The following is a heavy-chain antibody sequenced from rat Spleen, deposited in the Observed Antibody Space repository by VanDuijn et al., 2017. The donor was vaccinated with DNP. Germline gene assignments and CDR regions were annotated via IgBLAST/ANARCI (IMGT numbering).Heavy chain of an antibody. V-gene: IGHV5-46*01. D-gene: IGHD3-1*01. J-gene: IGHJ1*01. CDR3: ARGSTSIYWYFDF. Sequence: EVQLVESGGGLVQPGNSLKLSCAASGFTFSSFPMAWVRQAPKKGLEWVAAISPRGSRTYYPDSVKGRFTISRDDAKSSLYLQMNSLKSEDTATYYCARGSTSIYWYFDFWGPGTMVTVSS. CDR1: GFTFSSFP. CDR2: ISPRGSRT.